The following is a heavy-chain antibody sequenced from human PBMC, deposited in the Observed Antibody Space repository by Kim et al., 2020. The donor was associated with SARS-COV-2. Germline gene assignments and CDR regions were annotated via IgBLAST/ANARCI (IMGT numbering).Heavy chain of an antibody. V-gene: IGHV1-3*01. CDR3: ARAELLLWFGESLLDYYGMDV. CDR2: INAGNGNT. D-gene: IGHD3-10*01. CDR1: GYTFTSYA. J-gene: IGHJ6*01. Sequence: ASVKVSCKASGYTFTSYATHWVRQAPGQRLEWMGWINAGNGNTKYSQKFQGRVTITRDTSASTAYMELSSLRSEDTAVYYCARAELLLWFGESLLDYYGMDVWGQGTTVTVSS.